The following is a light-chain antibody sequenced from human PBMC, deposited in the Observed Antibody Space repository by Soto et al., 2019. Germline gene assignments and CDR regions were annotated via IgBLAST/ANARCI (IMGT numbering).Light chain of an antibody. V-gene: IGLV4-69*01. CDR2: VNSRGSH. CDR1: SGHSNYA. Sequence: QSVLTQSPSASASLGASVKLTCTLSSGHSNYAIAWHQQQPEKGPRYLMKVNSRGSHIKGDGIPDRFSGSSSGAERYLFISGLQSEDEADYYCQTWGTGSAIVVFGGGTQLTVL. CDR3: QTWGTGSAIVV. J-gene: IGLJ7*01.